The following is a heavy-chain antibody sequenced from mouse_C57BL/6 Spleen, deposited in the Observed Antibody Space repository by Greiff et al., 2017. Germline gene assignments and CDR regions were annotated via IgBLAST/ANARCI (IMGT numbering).Heavy chain of an antibody. CDR1: GYTFTDYY. Sequence: VQLQQSGPVLVKPGASVKMSCKASGYTFTDYYMNWVKQSHGKSLEWIGVINPYNGGTSYNQKFKGKATLTVDKSSSTAYMELNSLTSEDSAVXYCARSSTKEPLYWYFDVWGTGTTVTVSS. D-gene: IGHD2-1*01. J-gene: IGHJ1*03. CDR3: ARSSTKEPLYWYFDV. V-gene: IGHV1-19*01. CDR2: INPYNGGT.